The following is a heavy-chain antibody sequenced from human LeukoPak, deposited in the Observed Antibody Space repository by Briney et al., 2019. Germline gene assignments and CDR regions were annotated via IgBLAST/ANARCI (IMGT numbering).Heavy chain of an antibody. V-gene: IGHV1-18*01. Sequence: AGVDVSCKASGYTFTSYGISWERHRHAQGLEWMGWISAYNGNTNYAQKLQGRVTITTDTSTSTAYMELRSLRSDDTAVYYCAMYCSSTSCPIAWGQGTLVTVSS. CDR1: GYTFTSYG. CDR2: ISAYNGNT. CDR3: AMYCSSTSCPIA. D-gene: IGHD2-2*01. J-gene: IGHJ5*02.